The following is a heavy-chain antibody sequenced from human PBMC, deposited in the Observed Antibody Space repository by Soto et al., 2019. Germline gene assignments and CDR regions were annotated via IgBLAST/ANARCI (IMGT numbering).Heavy chain of an antibody. V-gene: IGHV3-23*01. J-gene: IGHJ5*02. CDR2: ISGSGDST. D-gene: IGHD5-18*01. CDR1: GFTFSSYA. Sequence: SLRLSCAASGFTFSSYAMSWVRQAPGKGLEWISGISGSGDSTYYADSVKGRFTISRDNSKNTLYLQMNNLRAEDTAVYYCATGYSYAPFDPWGQGTLVTVSS. CDR3: ATGYSYAPFDP.